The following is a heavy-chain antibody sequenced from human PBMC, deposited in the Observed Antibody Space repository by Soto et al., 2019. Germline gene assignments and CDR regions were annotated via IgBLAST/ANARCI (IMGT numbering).Heavy chain of an antibody. J-gene: IGHJ4*02. CDR2: IYSGDST. CDR3: ARGTHFDY. CDR1: GFTVSGNY. Sequence: EVQMVETGGTVVQPGGSLGLSCAASGFTVSGNYMAWVRQAPGKGLEWVSTIYSGDSTYYADSVKGRFTISRDNSKNTLYLQMNSLRAEDTAVYYCARGTHFDYWGQGTLVTVSS. V-gene: IGHV3-66*01.